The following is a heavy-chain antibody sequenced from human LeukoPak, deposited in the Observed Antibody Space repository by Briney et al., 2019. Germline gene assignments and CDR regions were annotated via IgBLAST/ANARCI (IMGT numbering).Heavy chain of an antibody. CDR3: ARGREYCSSTSCYVGAFDI. CDR2: ISSSGSTI. J-gene: IGHJ3*02. CDR1: GFTFSSYE. D-gene: IGHD2-2*01. Sequence: GGSLRLSCAASGFTFSSYEMNWVRQAPGKGLEWVSYISSSGSTIYYAASVKGRFTISRDNAKNSLYLQMNSLRAEDTAVYYCARGREYCSSTSCYVGAFDIWGQGTMVTVSS. V-gene: IGHV3-48*03.